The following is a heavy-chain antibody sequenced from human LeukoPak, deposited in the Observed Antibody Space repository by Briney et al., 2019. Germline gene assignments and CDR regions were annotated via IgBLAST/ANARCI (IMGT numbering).Heavy chain of an antibody. CDR3: ARFHWLAYYFDY. CDR1: GGSITSYY. CDR2: IHTSGST. J-gene: IGHJ4*02. V-gene: IGHV4-4*07. Sequence: PSETLSLTCTVAGGSITSYYWTYIRQPAGKGLEWIGRIHTSGSTNYNPSLKSRVTMSVDTSKNQFSLNLSSVTAADTAVYYCARFHWLAYYFDYWGQGTLVTVSS. D-gene: IGHD6-19*01.